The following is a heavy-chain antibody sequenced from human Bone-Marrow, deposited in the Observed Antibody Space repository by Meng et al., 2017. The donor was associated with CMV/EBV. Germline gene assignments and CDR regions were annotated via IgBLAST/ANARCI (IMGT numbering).Heavy chain of an antibody. CDR2: IYYSGST. CDR1: GGSISSSSYY. Sequence: SETLSLTCTVSGGSISSSSYYWGWIRQPPGKGLEWIGSIYYSGSTYYNPSLKSRVTISVDTSKNQFSLKLSSVTAADTAVYYCARREIVVVPAAIVIGAFDIWGQGKMVTVSS. J-gene: IGHJ3*02. CDR3: ARREIVVVPAAIVIGAFDI. V-gene: IGHV4-39*01. D-gene: IGHD2-2*02.